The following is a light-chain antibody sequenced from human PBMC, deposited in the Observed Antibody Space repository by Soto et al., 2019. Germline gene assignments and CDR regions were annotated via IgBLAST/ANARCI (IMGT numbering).Light chain of an antibody. CDR1: SGHSRYI. CDR2: VEASGSF. J-gene: IGLJ3*02. Sequence: QPVLTQSSSASASLGSSVKLTCTLGSGHSRYIIAWHQQQPRKAPRYLMKVEASGSFNKGSGVPDRFSGSSSGADRYLTIPNLQFEDEADYYCESWDSNTWVFGGGTKVTVL. CDR3: ESWDSNTWV. V-gene: IGLV4-60*02.